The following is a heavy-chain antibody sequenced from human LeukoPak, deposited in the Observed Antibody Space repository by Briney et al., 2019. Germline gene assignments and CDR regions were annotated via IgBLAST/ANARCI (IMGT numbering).Heavy chain of an antibody. CDR2: IIPIFGTA. Sequence: SVKVSCKASGGTFSSYAISWVRQAPGQGLEWMGGIIPIFGTANYAQKFQGRVTITADKSTSTAYMELSSLRSEDTAVYYCARDLGKYYDILTGYYFDYWGQGTLVTVSS. CDR1: GGTFSSYA. J-gene: IGHJ4*02. CDR3: ARDLGKYYDILTGYYFDY. D-gene: IGHD3-9*01. V-gene: IGHV1-69*06.